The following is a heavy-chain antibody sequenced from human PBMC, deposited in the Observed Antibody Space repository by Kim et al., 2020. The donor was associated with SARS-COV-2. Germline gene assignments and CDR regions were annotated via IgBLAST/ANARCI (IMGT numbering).Heavy chain of an antibody. V-gene: IGHV3-23*02. J-gene: IGHJ4*02. D-gene: IGHD6-19*01. Sequence: GDLVTGRFTISRDNSKNTLDLEMSSLSAEDTAEYYCARDAPSHSSGWNYWGQGTLVTVSS. CDR3: ARDAPSHSSGWNY.